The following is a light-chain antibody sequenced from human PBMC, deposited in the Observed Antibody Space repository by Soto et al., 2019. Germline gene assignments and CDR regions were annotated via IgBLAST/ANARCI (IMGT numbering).Light chain of an antibody. CDR3: QQRSNWPWT. V-gene: IGKV3-11*01. CDR1: PSVSSY. Sequence: EIVLTQSPATLSLSPGERATLSCRASPSVSSYLAWYQQKPGQAPRLLIYDASNRATGIPARFSGSGSGTDFTLTISSPEPGDFAVYYCQQRSNWPWTFGQGTKVEIK. CDR2: DAS. J-gene: IGKJ1*01.